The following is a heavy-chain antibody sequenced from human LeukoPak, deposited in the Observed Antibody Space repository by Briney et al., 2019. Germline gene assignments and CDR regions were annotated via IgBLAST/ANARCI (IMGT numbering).Heavy chain of an antibody. CDR3: ARDIGYKTFDY. V-gene: IGHV3-7*01. CDR1: GFTFSSYW. J-gene: IGHJ4*02. Sequence: PGGSLRLSCAASGFTFSSYWMSWVRQAPGKGLEWVANIKQDGSDKYYVDSVKGRFTISRDNGKNSLYLQMNSLRAEDTAVYYCARDIGYKTFDYWGQGTLVTVSS. D-gene: IGHD5-18*01. CDR2: IKQDGSDK.